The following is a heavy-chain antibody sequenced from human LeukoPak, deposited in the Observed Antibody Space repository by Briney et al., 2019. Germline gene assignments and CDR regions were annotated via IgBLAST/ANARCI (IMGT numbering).Heavy chain of an antibody. J-gene: IGHJ6*02. CDR2: IGTAGDT. Sequence: PGGSLRLSCAASGFTFSSYDMHRVRQATGKGLEWVSAIGTAGDTYYPGSVKGRFTISRENAKNSLYLQMNSLRAGDTAVYYCARAFSTVTTARYYYYGMDVWGQGTTVTVSS. D-gene: IGHD4-17*01. CDR1: GFTFSSYD. V-gene: IGHV3-13*01. CDR3: ARAFSTVTTARYYYYGMDV.